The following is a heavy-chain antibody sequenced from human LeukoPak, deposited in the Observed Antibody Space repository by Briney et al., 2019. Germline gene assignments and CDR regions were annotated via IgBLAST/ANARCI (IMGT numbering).Heavy chain of an antibody. CDR1: GFTFSTYG. CDR3: ATQSGSSGGY. Sequence: QAGGSLRLSCATSGFTFSTYGMHWVRQAPGKGLEWVTNILYDGSNKYYADSVKGRFTISRDNSRNTLYLQMDSLRAEDTAVYYCATQSGSSGGYWGQGALVTVSS. CDR2: ILYDGSNK. V-gene: IGHV3-33*03. D-gene: IGHD6-19*01. J-gene: IGHJ4*02.